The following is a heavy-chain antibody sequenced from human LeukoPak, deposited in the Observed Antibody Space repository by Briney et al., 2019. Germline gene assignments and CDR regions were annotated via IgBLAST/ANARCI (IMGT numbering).Heavy chain of an antibody. D-gene: IGHD3-22*01. J-gene: IGHJ3*02. Sequence: GGSLRLSCAASGFTFSSYGMHWVRQAPGKGLEWVAVISYDGSNKYYADSVKGRFTISRDNSKNTLYLQMNSLRAEDTAVYYCAKPYNYYDSSGYYDAFDIWGQGTMVTVSS. CDR3: AKPYNYYDSSGYYDAFDI. CDR1: GFTFSSYG. CDR2: ISYDGSNK. V-gene: IGHV3-30*18.